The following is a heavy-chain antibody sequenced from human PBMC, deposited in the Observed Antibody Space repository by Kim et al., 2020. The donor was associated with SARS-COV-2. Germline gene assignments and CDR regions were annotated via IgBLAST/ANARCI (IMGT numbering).Heavy chain of an antibody. J-gene: IGHJ6*02. CDR2: IWYDGSNK. Sequence: GGSLRLSCAASGFTFSSYAMHWVRQAPGKGLEWVAVIWYDGSNKYYADSVKGRFTISRDNSKNTLYLQMNSLRAEDTAVYYCAKERGVAGTTWGYYYGMDVWGQGTTVTVSS. V-gene: IGHV3-33*06. CDR1: GFTFSSYA. CDR3: AKERGVAGTTWGYYYGMDV. D-gene: IGHD6-19*01.